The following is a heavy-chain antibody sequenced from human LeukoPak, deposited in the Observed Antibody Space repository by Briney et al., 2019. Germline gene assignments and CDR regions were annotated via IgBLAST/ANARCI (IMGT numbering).Heavy chain of an antibody. CDR3: GRFVYEAAVDL. D-gene: IGHD2-8*01. J-gene: IGHJ4*02. CDR2: IKPDGSET. CDR1: GFMFSTYW. Sequence: GGALRLSCAASGFMFSTYWMTWVRQAPGEGLEWVANIKPDGSETYYGPCEGRFTISRDNAKNLLYLQMNSLRGEDTAVYYCGRFVYEAAVDLWGQGTLVTVSS. V-gene: IGHV3-7*01.